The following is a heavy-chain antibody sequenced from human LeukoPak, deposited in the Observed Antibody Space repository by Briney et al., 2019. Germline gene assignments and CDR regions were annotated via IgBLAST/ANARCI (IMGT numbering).Heavy chain of an antibody. V-gene: IGHV1-2*02. CDR3: ARTHSGSYRDAFDI. CDR2: TNPNGGGT. D-gene: IGHD1-26*01. CDR1: GYTFTGYY. J-gene: IGHJ3*02. Sequence: GASVKVSCKASGYTFTGYYMHWVRQAPGQGLEWMGWTNPNGGGTNYAQKFQGRVTMTRDTSISTAYMELSRLRSDDTAVYYCARTHSGSYRDAFDIWGQGTMVTVSS.